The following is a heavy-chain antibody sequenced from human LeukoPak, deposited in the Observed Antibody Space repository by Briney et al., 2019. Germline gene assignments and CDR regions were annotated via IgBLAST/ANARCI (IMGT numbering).Heavy chain of an antibody. CDR2: IYTSGST. CDR3: ARDGPNYYDSSGYYHDAFDI. D-gene: IGHD3-22*01. J-gene: IGHJ3*02. V-gene: IGHV4-61*02. Sequence: SETLSLTCTVSGGSISSGSYYWSWIRQPAGKGLEWIGRIYTSGSTNYNPSLKSRVTISVDTYKNQFSLKLSSVTAADTAVYYCARDGPNYYDSSGYYHDAFDIWGQGTMVAVSS. CDR1: GGSISSGSYY.